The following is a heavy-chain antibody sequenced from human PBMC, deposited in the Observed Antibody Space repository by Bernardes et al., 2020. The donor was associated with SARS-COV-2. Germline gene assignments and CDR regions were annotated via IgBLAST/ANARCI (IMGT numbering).Heavy chain of an antibody. Sequence: SETLSLTCAVSGYSISSGCYWCWIRQPPGGTLEWCGSIYRSGQTYYNPSLKSRLNISVDMSKNQLSLKLTSVTAADTAVYYCARDSWTPDYWGQGSLVTVSP. J-gene: IGHJ4*02. CDR3: ARDSWTPDY. CDR2: IYRSGQT. V-gene: IGHV4-38-2*02. D-gene: IGHD2-15*01. CDR1: GYSISSGCY.